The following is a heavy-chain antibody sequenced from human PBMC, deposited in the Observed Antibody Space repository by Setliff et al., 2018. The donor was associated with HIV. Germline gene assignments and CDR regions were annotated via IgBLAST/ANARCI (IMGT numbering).Heavy chain of an antibody. D-gene: IGHD2-2*01. CDR2: IYYTGST. CDR1: GGSISSGDYY. J-gene: IGHJ4*02. V-gene: IGHV4-31*03. Sequence: SETLSLTCTVSGGSISSGDYYWSWIRQHPRKGLEWIGYIYYTGSTYYNSSLKSRVTISVDTSKNQFSLKLSSVTAADTAVYYCATHCTSTSCYSAGLDYWGQGTLVTVSS. CDR3: ATHCTSTSCYSAGLDY.